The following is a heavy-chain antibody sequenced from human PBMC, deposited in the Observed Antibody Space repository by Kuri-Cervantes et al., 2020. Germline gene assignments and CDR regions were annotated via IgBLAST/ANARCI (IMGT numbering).Heavy chain of an antibody. CDR2: ISSSSSYI. D-gene: IGHD3-3*01. Sequence: GGSLRLSCAASGFTFSSYSMNWVRQAPGKGLEWVSSISSSSSYIYYADSVKGRFTISGDNAKNSLYLQMNSLRAEDTAVYYCARRKGISNYYYYGMDVWGQGTTVTVSS. CDR3: ARRKGISNYYYYGMDV. CDR1: GFTFSSYS. V-gene: IGHV3-21*01. J-gene: IGHJ6*02.